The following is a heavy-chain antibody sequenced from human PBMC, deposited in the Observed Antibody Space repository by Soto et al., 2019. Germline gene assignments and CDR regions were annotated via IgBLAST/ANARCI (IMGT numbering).Heavy chain of an antibody. CDR2: ISYDGSNK. J-gene: IGHJ1*01. V-gene: IGHV3-30*04. Sequence: GGSLRLSCAASGFTFSSYAMHWVRQAPGKGLEWVAVISYDGSNKYYADSVKGRFTISRDNSKNTLYLQMNSLRAEDTDVNCWARAALDRGYSTNWYGEYFEHWGQGTLVTVSS. CDR1: GFTFSSYA. D-gene: IGHD6-13*01. CDR3: ARAALDRGYSTNWYGEYFEH.